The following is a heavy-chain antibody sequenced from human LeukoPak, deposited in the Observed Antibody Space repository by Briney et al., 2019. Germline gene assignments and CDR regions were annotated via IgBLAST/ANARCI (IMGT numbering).Heavy chain of an antibody. CDR2: INQDGSGK. J-gene: IGHJ1*01. V-gene: IGHV3-7*03. Sequence: GGSLRLSCVASGFTFSNSWMGWVRQAPGKGLEWVANINQDGSGKNYVDSVKGRFSISRDNTKNSVWLQMNSLRAEDTALYYCTRDGDWGQGTLVIVSS. CDR1: GFTFSNSW. CDR3: TRDGD. D-gene: IGHD3-3*01.